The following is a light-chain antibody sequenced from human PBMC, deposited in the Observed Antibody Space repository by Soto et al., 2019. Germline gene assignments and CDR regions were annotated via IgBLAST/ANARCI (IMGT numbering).Light chain of an antibody. V-gene: IGLV2-11*01. CDR1: SSDVGGYNY. J-gene: IGLJ3*02. Sequence: QSALTQPRSVSGSPGQSVTISCTGTSSDVGGYNYVSWYQQHPGKSPKLIIYDVSKRPSRVPDRFSGSKSGNTASLTISGLQAEDEADYYCCSYAGSYTSWVFGGGTKLTVL. CDR2: DVS. CDR3: CSYAGSYTSWV.